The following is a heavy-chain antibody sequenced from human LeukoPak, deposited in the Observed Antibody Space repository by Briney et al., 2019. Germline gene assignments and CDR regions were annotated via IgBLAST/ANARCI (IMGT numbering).Heavy chain of an antibody. V-gene: IGHV1-2*02. CDR2: IDPNSGGT. CDR1: GYTFTGYN. D-gene: IGHD3-3*01. J-gene: IGHJ4*02. CDR3: VRFEDDFWSGYYSG. Sequence: GASVKVSCKASGYTFTGYNMHWVRQAPGQGLEWMGWIDPNSGGTNYAQKFQGRVTMTRDTSISTAYMELSSLRSEDTAVYYCVRFEDDFWSGYYSGWGQGTLVTVSS.